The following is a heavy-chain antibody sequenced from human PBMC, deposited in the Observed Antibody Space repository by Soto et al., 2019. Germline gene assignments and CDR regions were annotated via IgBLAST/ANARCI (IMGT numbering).Heavy chain of an antibody. CDR1: GFTFSTYS. Sequence: EVQLVESGGGLVQPGGSLRLSCAASGFTFSTYSMNWVRQAPGKGLEWLSYISSRSTIYYADSVKGRFTISRDNAKNSRYLQMNSLRDEDTAVYYCARATDHWGQGTLVTVSS. D-gene: IGHD2-21*02. V-gene: IGHV3-48*02. CDR3: ARATDH. J-gene: IGHJ4*02. CDR2: ISSRSTI.